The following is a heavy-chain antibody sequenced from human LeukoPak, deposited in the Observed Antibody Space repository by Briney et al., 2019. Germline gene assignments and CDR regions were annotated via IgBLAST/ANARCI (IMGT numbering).Heavy chain of an antibody. Sequence: SETLSLTCTVSGGSISSYYWSWIRQPPGKGLEWIGYIYYSGSTNYNPSLKSRVTISVDTSKNQFSPKLSSVTAADTAVYYCARDVGFNGYSHFDYWGQGTLVTVSS. CDR2: IYYSGST. V-gene: IGHV4-59*01. D-gene: IGHD5-24*01. CDR3: ARDVGFNGYSHFDY. CDR1: GGSISSYY. J-gene: IGHJ4*02.